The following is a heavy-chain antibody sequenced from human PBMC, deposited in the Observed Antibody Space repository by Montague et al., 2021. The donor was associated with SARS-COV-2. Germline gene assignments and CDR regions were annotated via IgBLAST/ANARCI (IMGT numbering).Heavy chain of an antibody. CDR3: ARDIWEPEVRSRGWFDP. V-gene: IGHV4-4*02. Sequence: SETLSLTCGVPGGSISDNNWWSWVRQSPETGLEWIGEISLGGHTDYNPSLKSRVTISLDKSKNQFSLKLTSVTAADTAVHYCARDIWEPEVRSRGWFDPWGQGILVTVSS. D-gene: IGHD1-26*01. J-gene: IGHJ5*02. CDR2: ISLGGHT. CDR1: GGSISDNNW.